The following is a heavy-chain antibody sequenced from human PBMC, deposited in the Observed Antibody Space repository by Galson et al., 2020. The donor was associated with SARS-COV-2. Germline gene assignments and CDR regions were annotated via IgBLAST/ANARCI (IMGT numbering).Heavy chain of an antibody. D-gene: IGHD6-13*01. CDR3: ARGPSSHRGGVVDY. CDR1: GFTFSSYS. V-gene: IGHV3-21*01. CDR2: ISSSSSYI. J-gene: IGHJ4*02. Sequence: GGSLRLSCAASGFTFSSYSMNWVRQAPGKGLEWVSSISSSSSYIYYADSVKGRFTISRDNAKNSLYLQMNSLRAEDTAVYYCARGPSSHRGGVVDYWGQGTLVTVSS.